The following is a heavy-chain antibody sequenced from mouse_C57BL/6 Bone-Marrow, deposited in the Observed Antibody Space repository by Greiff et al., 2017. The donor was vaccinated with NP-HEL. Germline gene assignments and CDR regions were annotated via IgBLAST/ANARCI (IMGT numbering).Heavy chain of an antibody. V-gene: IGHV1-50*01. J-gene: IGHJ3*01. CDR1: GYTFTSYW. D-gene: IGHD1-1*02. Sequence: VQLQQSGAELVKPGASVKLSCKASGYTFTSYWMQWVKQRPGQGLEWIGEIDPSDSYPNYNQKFKGKATLTVDTSSSTAYMQLSSLTSEDSAVYYCARGVAWFAYWGQGTLVTVSA. CDR3: ARGVAWFAY. CDR2: IDPSDSYP.